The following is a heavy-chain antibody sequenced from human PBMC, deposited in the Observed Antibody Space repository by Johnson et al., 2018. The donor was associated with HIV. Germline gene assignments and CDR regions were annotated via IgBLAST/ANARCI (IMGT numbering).Heavy chain of an antibody. CDR2: INWNGGST. J-gene: IGHJ3*01. V-gene: IGHV3-20*04. Sequence: RLSCEGFGFIFDDFGLSWVRQAPGKGLEWVSGINWNGGSTGYADSVRGRCTISRDNGKNSLYMQMNSLRAEDTALYYCARESDMVSAFDFWGQGAMVTVPS. CDR1: GFIFDDFG. D-gene: IGHD3-10*01. CDR3: ARESDMVSAFDF.